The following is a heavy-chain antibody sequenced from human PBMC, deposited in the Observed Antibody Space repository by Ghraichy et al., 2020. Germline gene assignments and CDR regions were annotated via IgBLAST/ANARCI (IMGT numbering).Heavy chain of an antibody. V-gene: IGHV4-30-4*08. CDR1: GGSISSGDYY. CDR2: IYYSGST. D-gene: IGHD2-2*01. J-gene: IGHJ4*02. CDR3: ARARYCSSTSCYDYFDY. Sequence: SETLSLTCTVSGGSISSGDYYWSWIRQPPGKGLEWIGYIYYSGSTYYNPSLKSRVTISVDTSKNQFSLKLSSVTAADTAVYYCARARYCSSTSCYDYFDYWGQGTLVTVSS.